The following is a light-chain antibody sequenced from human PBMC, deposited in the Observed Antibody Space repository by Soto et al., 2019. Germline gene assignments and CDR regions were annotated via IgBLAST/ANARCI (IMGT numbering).Light chain of an antibody. J-gene: IGKJ1*01. V-gene: IGKV1-5*03. CDR2: KAS. Sequence: DIQMTQSPSTLSASVGDRVTITCRASQSISSWLAWYQQKPGKAPKLLIYKASSLESGVPSRFSGSESGTEFTLTISSLQPDDFTTSYCQQYNSYWTFGQGTKVEIK. CDR1: QSISSW. CDR3: QQYNSYWT.